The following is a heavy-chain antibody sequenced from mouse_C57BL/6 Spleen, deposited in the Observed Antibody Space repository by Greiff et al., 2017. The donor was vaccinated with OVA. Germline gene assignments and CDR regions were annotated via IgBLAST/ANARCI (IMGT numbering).Heavy chain of an antibody. CDR2: IYSESGNT. CDR3: ARDYGSSFFDY. V-gene: IGHV1-66*01. Sequence: QVQLQQSGPELVKPGASVKISCKASGYSFTSYYIHWVKQRPGQGLEWIGWIYSESGNTKYNEKFKGKATLTADTSSSTAYMQLSSLTSEDSAVYYCARDYGSSFFDYWGQGTTLTVSS. J-gene: IGHJ2*01. D-gene: IGHD1-1*01. CDR1: GYSFTSYY.